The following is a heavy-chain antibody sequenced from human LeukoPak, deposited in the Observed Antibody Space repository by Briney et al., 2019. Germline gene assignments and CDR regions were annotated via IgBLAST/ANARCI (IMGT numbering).Heavy chain of an antibody. V-gene: IGHV3-23*01. Sequence: GGSLRLSCAASGFIFRNYGMSWVRQAPGKGLEWVSTVHGRNYYADSVKGRFIISRDDSRSTLYLQMDNLRVEDTAVYYRAKDQPGDGYNSIWGQGTLVTVSS. J-gene: IGHJ4*02. CDR1: GFIFRNYG. CDR2: VHGRN. D-gene: IGHD5-24*01. CDR3: AKDQPGDGYNSI.